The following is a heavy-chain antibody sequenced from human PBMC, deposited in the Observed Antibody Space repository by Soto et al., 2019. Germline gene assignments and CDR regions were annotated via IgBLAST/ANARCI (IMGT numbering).Heavy chain of an antibody. CDR1: GYTFTGYY. CDR3: ARDVSLSSSWYVSYGMDV. Sequence: QVQLVQSGAEVKKPGASVKVSCKASGYTFTGYYMHWVRQAPGQGLEWMGWINPNSGGTNYAQKFQGRVTMTRDTSISTAYMELSRLRSDDTAVYYCARDVSLSSSWYVSYGMDVWGQGTTVTVSS. CDR2: INPNSGGT. V-gene: IGHV1-2*02. J-gene: IGHJ6*02. D-gene: IGHD6-13*01.